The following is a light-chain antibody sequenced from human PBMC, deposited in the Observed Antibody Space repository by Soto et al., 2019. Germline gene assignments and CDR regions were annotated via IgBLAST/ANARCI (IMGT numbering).Light chain of an antibody. Sequence: EIVLTQSPGSLSLSPGERATISCRASQSISSNKLAWYQHNPGQAPRLLIYGASSRATGIPDRFSGSGSGTDFTLTISRLEPEDFVLYYCQQYDSSFPAFGQGTKVEI. CDR2: GAS. V-gene: IGKV3-20*01. J-gene: IGKJ1*01. CDR3: QQYDSSFPA. CDR1: QSISSNK.